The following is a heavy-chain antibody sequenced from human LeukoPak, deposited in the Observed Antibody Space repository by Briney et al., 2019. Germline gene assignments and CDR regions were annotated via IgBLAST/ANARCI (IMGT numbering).Heavy chain of an antibody. V-gene: IGHV4-59*08. J-gene: IGHJ3*02. D-gene: IGHD2-2*01. CDR1: GGSIGTYY. Sequence: SETLSLTCSVSGGSIGTYYWTWIRQPPGKGLEWIGYIYYTGSTNYNPSLKSRATMPVDTSKSQVSLKMTSVTVADTAVYYCARPSIPSAAASALDIWGQGTMVTVSS. CDR2: IYYTGST. CDR3: ARPSIPSAAASALDI.